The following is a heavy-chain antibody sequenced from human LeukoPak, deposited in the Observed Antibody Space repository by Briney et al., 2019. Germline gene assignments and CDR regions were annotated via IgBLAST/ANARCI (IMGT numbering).Heavy chain of an antibody. V-gene: IGHV3-7*04. CDR2: IKQDGSEK. D-gene: IGHD3-10*01. CDR3: ARTWFNDH. CDR1: GFTFSNHW. Sequence: GGSLRLSCVASGFTFSNHWMGWVRQAPGKGLEWVANIKQDGSEKYYVDSVKGRITISRDNAKSSLFLQMNSLRAEDTGVYYCARTWFNDHWGKGPLVTVSS. J-gene: IGHJ5*02.